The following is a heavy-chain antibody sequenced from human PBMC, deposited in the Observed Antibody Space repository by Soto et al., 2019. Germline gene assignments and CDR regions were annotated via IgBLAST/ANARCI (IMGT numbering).Heavy chain of an antibody. J-gene: IGHJ4*02. CDR3: ARDGWMPSGGIDY. CDR2: ILPIFGTA. V-gene: IGHV1-69*01. CDR1: GGTFSSYS. D-gene: IGHD3-16*01. Sequence: QVQLVQSGAEVKKPGSSVKVSCKASGGTFSSYSINWGRQAPGQGLEWMGAILPIFGTANYAQQFQGRVTITADEATSTAYMELSSLRSEDTAVYSCARDGWMPSGGIDYWGQGTLVTVSS.